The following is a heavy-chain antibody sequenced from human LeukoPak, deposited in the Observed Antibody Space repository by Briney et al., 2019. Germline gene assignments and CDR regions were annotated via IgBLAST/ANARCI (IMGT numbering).Heavy chain of an antibody. CDR1: GYTFTSYY. Sequence: ASVKVSCKASGYTFTSYYMHWVRQAPGQGLEWMGIINPSGGSKSYAQKFQGRVTITRDMSTSSVYMELSSVRSEDTAVYYCAGINDSSGYYDMDVWGKGTTVTVSS. J-gene: IGHJ6*03. CDR2: INPSGGSK. D-gene: IGHD3-22*01. CDR3: AGINDSSGYYDMDV. V-gene: IGHV1-46*01.